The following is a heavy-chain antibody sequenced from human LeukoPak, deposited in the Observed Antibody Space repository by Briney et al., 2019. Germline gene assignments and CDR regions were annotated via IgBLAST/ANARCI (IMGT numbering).Heavy chain of an antibody. D-gene: IGHD3-10*01. CDR2: ISSSSSAI. V-gene: IGHV3-48*02. CDR3: ARGGGDRPDY. J-gene: IGHJ4*02. CDR1: GFTFSSYG. Sequence: AGGSLRLSCTASGFTFSSYGMNWVRQAPGKGLKWVSYISSSSSAINYADSVKGRFTISRDNAKNSLFLQMNSLRDEDTAMYYCARGGGDRPDYWGQGTLVTVSS.